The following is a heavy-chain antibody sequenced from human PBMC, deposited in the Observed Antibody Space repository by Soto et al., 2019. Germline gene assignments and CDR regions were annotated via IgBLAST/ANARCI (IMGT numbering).Heavy chain of an antibody. Sequence: QLQLRESGPGLVQPSGTLSLTCDVSGESLTNNHWWSWVRQAPGKGLEWIGEIWHTGRPNYNPSLKSRVAISIDKSKNQFSLKLSSVTAADTAVYYCVRDSRTGCSSINCYMHWGQGTLVTVSS. CDR2: IWHTGRP. CDR1: GESLTNNHW. D-gene: IGHD2-15*01. CDR3: VRDSRTGCSSINCYMH. V-gene: IGHV4-4*02. J-gene: IGHJ4*02.